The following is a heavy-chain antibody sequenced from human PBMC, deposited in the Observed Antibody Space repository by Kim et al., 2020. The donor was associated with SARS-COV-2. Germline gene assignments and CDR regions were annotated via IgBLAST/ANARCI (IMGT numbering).Heavy chain of an antibody. J-gene: IGHJ4*02. Sequence: GGSLRLSCAASGFTFSSYAMHWVRQAPGKGLEWVAVISYDGSNKYYADSVKGRFTISRDNSKNTLYLQMNSLRAEDTAVYYCARGPYYDSSGYPDYWGQG. D-gene: IGHD3-22*01. CDR3: ARGPYYDSSGYPDY. CDR2: ISYDGSNK. CDR1: GFTFSSYA. V-gene: IGHV3-30-3*01.